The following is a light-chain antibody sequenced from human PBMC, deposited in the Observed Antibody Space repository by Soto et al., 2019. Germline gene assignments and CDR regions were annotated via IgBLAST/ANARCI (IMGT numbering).Light chain of an antibody. CDR1: QSISNW. Sequence: DLQMTQSPSTLSTSVGDRVTITRRASQSISNWLAWYQQKPGKAPRLLIYDASSLESGVPSRFSGSGSGTEFTLTISSLQPDDFATYYCQQYNRYSWTFGQGTKVDI. CDR2: DAS. J-gene: IGKJ1*01. V-gene: IGKV1-5*01. CDR3: QQYNRYSWT.